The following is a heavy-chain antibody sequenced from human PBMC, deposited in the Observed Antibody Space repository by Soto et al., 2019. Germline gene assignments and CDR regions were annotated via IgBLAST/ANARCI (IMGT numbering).Heavy chain of an antibody. V-gene: IGHV4-61*01. J-gene: IGHJ4*02. CDR3: ARDRDSSGYYSGLDY. CDR1: GGSVSSDNYY. D-gene: IGHD3-22*01. CDR2: IDYSGST. Sequence: PSETLSLTCTVSGGSVSSDNYYWIWIRQTPGEGLEWIGYIDYSGSTDYNPSLKSRVTISVDTSKNQFSLKLSSVTAADTAVYYCARDRDSSGYYSGLDYWGQGILVTVS.